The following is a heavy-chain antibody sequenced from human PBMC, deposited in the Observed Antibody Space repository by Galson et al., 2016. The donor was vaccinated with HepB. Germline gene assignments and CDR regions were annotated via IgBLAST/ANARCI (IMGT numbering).Heavy chain of an antibody. J-gene: IGHJ4*02. Sequence: SETLSLTCTVSGGSVSSRSYSWGWIRQPPGKGLEWIGTLYYSGTIKYNPSLKSRVTISVDTSKNQFSLTLSSVTAADKAIYYCAGLRFSIPVFDYWGQGTLVTVSS. D-gene: IGHD2-21*01. CDR2: LYYSGTI. CDR3: AGLRFSIPVFDY. CDR1: GGSVSSRSYS. V-gene: IGHV4-39*01.